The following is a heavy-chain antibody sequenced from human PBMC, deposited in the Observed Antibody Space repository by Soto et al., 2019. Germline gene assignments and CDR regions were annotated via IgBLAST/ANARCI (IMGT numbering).Heavy chain of an antibody. J-gene: IGHJ5*02. V-gene: IGHV1-69*02. CDR1: GGTFSSYT. CDR3: LISPAGTDRTRWFDP. D-gene: IGHD6-19*01. CDR2: IIPILGIA. Sequence: SVKVSCKASGGTFSSYTISWVRQAPGQGLEWMGRIIPILGIANYAQKFQGRVTITADKSTSTAYMELSSLRSEDTAVYYCLISPAGTDRTRWFDPWGQGTLVTSPQ.